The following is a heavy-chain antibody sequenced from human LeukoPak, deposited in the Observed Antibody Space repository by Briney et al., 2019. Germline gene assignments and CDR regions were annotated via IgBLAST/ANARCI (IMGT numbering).Heavy chain of an antibody. J-gene: IGHJ4*02. D-gene: IGHD6-13*01. Sequence: GGSLRLSCAASGLTFSSLAFHWVRQAPGKGLEGVAVISHDGSDTFYADSVKGRFTISRDNSKNTLYLQMSSLRAEDTAVYFCARDQSAGYSSSGSSSWGRLGDWGQGTLVTVSS. V-gene: IGHV3-30-3*01. CDR3: ARDQSAGYSSSGSSSWGRLGD. CDR2: ISHDGSDT. CDR1: GLTFSSLA.